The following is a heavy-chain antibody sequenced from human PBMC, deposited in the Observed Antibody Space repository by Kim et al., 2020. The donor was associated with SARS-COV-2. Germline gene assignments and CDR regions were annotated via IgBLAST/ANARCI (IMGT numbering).Heavy chain of an antibody. CDR2: IWYDGSNK. D-gene: IGHD4-17*01. V-gene: IGHV3-33*01. CDR1: GFTFSSYG. CDR3: ARFGSQYDYGDYLNRGDYYYYGMDV. Sequence: GGSLRLSCAASGFTFSSYGMHWVRQAPGKGLEWVAVIWYDGSNKYYADSVKGRFTISRDNSKNTLYLQMNSLRAEDTAVYYCARFGSQYDYGDYLNRGDYYYYGMDVWGQGTTVTVSS. J-gene: IGHJ6*02.